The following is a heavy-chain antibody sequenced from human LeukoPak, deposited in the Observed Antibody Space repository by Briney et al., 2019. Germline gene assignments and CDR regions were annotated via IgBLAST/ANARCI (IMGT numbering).Heavy chain of an antibody. CDR3: AKLCSGGSCYWNY. Sequence: GSLRLSCAAAGFTFCSYAMRWGRQAPGEGVEGVSHISASGRTTDYADSVKGRFTISRDNSKNTVYLQMNSWRAEDTAVYYRAKLCSGGSCYWNYWGKGTLVTVSS. V-gene: IGHV3-23*01. J-gene: IGHJ4*02. CDR1: GFTFCSYA. CDR2: ISASGRTT. D-gene: IGHD2-15*01.